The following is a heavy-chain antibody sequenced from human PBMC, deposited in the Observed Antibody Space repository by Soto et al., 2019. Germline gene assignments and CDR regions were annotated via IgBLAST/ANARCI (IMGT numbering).Heavy chain of an antibody. V-gene: IGHV3-30*18. CDR1: GFTFSSYG. D-gene: IGHD5-12*01. Sequence: QVQLVESGGGVVQPGRSLRLSCAASGFTFSSYGMHWVRQAPGKGLEGVAVISYDGSKKDYADSVKGLFPSSRDNSKNTLYLHMNSLRAEDTAVYYCAKDVAYDLYGMDVWGQGTTVTVSS. CDR2: ISYDGSKK. CDR3: AKDVAYDLYGMDV. J-gene: IGHJ6*02.